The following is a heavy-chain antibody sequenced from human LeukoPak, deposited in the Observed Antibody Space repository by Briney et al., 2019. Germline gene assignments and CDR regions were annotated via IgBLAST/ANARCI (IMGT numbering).Heavy chain of an antibody. CDR3: ARANQTGARVAVAAIIRGWWFDP. D-gene: IGHD6-19*01. Sequence: ASVKVSCKASGYTFTSYYMHWVRQAPGQGLEWMGIINPSGGSTSYAQKFQGRVTMTTDTSTSTAYMELRSLRSDDTAVYYCARANQTGARVAVAAIIRGWWFDPWGQGTLVTVSS. V-gene: IGHV1-46*01. J-gene: IGHJ5*02. CDR1: GYTFTSYY. CDR2: INPSGGST.